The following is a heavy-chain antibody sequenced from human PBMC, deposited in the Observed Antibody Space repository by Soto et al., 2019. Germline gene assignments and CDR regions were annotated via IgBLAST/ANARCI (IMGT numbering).Heavy chain of an antibody. CDR3: ARDAAGDFDY. V-gene: IGHV4-31*02. Sequence: LCGGSISSGGYYWSWIRQHPGKGLEWIGYIYYSGSTYYNPSLKSRVTISVDTSKNQFSLKLSSVTAADTAVYYCARDAAGDFDYWGQGTLVTVSS. CDR1: GGSISSGGYY. D-gene: IGHD6-13*01. J-gene: IGHJ4*02. CDR2: IYYSGST.